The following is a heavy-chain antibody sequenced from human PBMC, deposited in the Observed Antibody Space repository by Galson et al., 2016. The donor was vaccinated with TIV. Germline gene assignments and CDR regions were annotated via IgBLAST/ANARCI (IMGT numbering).Heavy chain of an antibody. D-gene: IGHD2-21*02. J-gene: IGHJ6*02. CDR2: IYSGGAT. CDR3: ARHLSTAEYFGMDV. V-gene: IGHV3-53*01. Sequence: SLRLSCAASGFSVNDHYISWVRQAPGKSLDWVSFIYSGGATKYADSVKSRFTISRDSSKNTVFLQMNSLRADDTAVYFCARHLSTAEYFGMDVWGQGTTVTVSS. CDR1: GFSVNDHY.